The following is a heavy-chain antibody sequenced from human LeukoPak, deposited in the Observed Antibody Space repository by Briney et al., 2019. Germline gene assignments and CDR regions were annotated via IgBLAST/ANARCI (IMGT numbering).Heavy chain of an antibody. J-gene: IGHJ4*02. Sequence: SETLSLTCTVPGGSISSSSYYWGWLRQPPGKGLEWIGSIYYSGSTYYNPSLKSRVTISVDTSKNQFSLKLSSVTAADTAVYYCARHSSGWLLYYFDYWGQGTLVTVSS. CDR1: GGSISSSSYY. V-gene: IGHV4-39*07. CDR2: IYYSGST. D-gene: IGHD6-19*01. CDR3: ARHSSGWLLYYFDY.